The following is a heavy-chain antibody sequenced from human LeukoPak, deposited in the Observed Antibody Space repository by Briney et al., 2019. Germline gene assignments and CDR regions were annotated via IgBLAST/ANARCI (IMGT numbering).Heavy chain of an antibody. D-gene: IGHD2-2*01. CDR1: GGSFSGYY. J-gene: IGHJ4*02. CDR2: INHSGST. V-gene: IGHV4-34*01. Sequence: SETLSLTCAVYGGSFSGYYWSWIRQPPGKGLEWIGEINHSGSTNYNPSLKSRVTISVDTSKNQFSLKLSSVTAADTAVYYCARRWYQLPFDYWGQGTLVTVSS. CDR3: ARRWYQLPFDY.